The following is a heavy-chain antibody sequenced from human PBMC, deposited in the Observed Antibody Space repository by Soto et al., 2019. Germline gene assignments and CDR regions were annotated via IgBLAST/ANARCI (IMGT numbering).Heavy chain of an antibody. V-gene: IGHV3-73*01. J-gene: IGHJ4*02. Sequence: EVQLVESGGGLVQPGGSLKLSCAASGFSFSDSAVHWVRQASGKGLEWVGRIRSKPKSYATEYGASVKGRFTISRDDSKKMAYLQMSSLKIEDTAVYYCVGDSTTSDYWGQGTQVTVSS. CDR2: IRSKPKSYAT. CDR1: GFSFSDSA. CDR3: VGDSTTSDY. D-gene: IGHD4-17*01.